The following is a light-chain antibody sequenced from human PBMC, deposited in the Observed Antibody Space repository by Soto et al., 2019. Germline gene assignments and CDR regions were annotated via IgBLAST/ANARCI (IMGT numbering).Light chain of an antibody. CDR2: TAS. CDR3: QQSHSTPIT. CDR1: QSIFNF. J-gene: IGKJ5*01. V-gene: IGKV1-39*01. Sequence: DIQMTQSPSSLSASLVDRFTITCLASQSIFNFLHWYQQKPGKAPKVLIYTASSLQSGVPSRFSGSGSGTDFTLTISSVQPEDFATYYCQQSHSTPITFGQGTRLEIK.